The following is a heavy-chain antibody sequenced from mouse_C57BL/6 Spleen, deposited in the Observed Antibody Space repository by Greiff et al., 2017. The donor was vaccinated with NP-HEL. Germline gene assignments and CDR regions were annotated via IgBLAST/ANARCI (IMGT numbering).Heavy chain of an antibody. J-gene: IGHJ2*01. D-gene: IGHD2-5*01. CDR1: GYTFTSYW. CDR3: ARCGFSNYVNFDY. CDR2: IDPSDSYT. V-gene: IGHV1-69*01. Sequence: QVQLKQPGAELVMPGASVKLSCKASGYTFTSYWMHWVKQRPGQGLEWIGEIDPSDSYTNYNQKFKGKSTLTVDKSSSTAYMQLSSLTSEDSAVYYCARCGFSNYVNFDYWGQGTTLTVSS.